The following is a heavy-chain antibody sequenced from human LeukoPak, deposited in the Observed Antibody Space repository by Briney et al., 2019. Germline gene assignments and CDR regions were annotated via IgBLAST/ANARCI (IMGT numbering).Heavy chain of an antibody. J-gene: IGHJ4*02. CDR2: IIPIFGTA. D-gene: IGHD3-22*01. V-gene: IGHV1-69*13. CDR3: ARVGYCYDSSGYFY. CDR1: GGTFSSYA. Sequence: SVKVSCKASGGTFSSYAISWVRQAPGQGLEWMGGIIPIFGTANYAQKFQGRVTITADESTSTAYMELSSLRSEDTAVYYCARVGYCYDSSGYFYWGQGALVTVSS.